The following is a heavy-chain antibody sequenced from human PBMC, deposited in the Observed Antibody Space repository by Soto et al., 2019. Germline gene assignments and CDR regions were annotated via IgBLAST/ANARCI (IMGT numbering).Heavy chain of an antibody. J-gene: IGHJ5*02. CDR1: GYTFSTSG. D-gene: IGHD3-22*01. CDR2: ISGYNGNT. CDR3: AKTPHYDSSGYYSWFDP. V-gene: IGHV1-18*01. Sequence: ASVKVSCKASGYTFSTSGISWVRQAPGQGLEWMGWISGYNGNTIYAQTIQGRVTMTTETSTTTAYMELRSLRSDDTAVYYCAKTPHYDSSGYYSWFDPWGQGTLVTVSS.